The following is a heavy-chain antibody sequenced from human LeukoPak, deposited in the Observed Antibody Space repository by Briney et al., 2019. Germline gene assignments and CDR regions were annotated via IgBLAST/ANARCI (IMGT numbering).Heavy chain of an antibody. V-gene: IGHV1-2*06. D-gene: IGHD1-1*01. Sequence: ASVKVSCKASEYTFTGYYMHWVRQAPGQGLEWMGRINPNSGGTNYAQKFQDRVTMTRDTPISTAYMELKSLRSEDTAVYYCPRTAPDAGSWNAKANSYFFDYWGQGSLVTVSS. CDR3: PRTAPDAGSWNAKANSYFFDY. J-gene: IGHJ4*02. CDR1: EYTFTGYY. CDR2: INPNSGGT.